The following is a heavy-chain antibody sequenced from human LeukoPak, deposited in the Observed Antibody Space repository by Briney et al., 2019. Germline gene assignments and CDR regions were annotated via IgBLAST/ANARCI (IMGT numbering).Heavy chain of an antibody. CDR1: GFTFTNYA. CDR2: ITGSDGSS. J-gene: IGHJ4*02. D-gene: IGHD5-18*01. Sequence: GGSLRLSCVASGFTFTNYAMSWVRQAPGKGLEWVSAITGSDGSSYYADSVKGRFTISRDNSKNTLYLQVNSLRAEDTAVYYCASGTQLWHGGYWGQGTLVTVSS. V-gene: IGHV3-23*01. CDR3: ASGTQLWHGGY.